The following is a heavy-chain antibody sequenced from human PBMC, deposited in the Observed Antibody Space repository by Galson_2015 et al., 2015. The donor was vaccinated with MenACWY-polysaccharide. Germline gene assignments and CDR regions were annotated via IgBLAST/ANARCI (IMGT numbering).Heavy chain of an antibody. Sequence: SLRLSCAASGFTFSSFVMSWVRQAPGRGRGGVSDITSTAVSTYKEDPGKGRFTASGDISKTPPFREWNSLRVEDTAVYYCAKCPSDTSGWYGAKSDYWGRGTLVTVSS. CDR3: AKCPSDTSGWYGAKSDY. J-gene: IGHJ4*02. D-gene: IGHD6-19*01. CDR2: ITSTAVST. CDR1: GFTFSSFV. V-gene: IGHV3-23*01.